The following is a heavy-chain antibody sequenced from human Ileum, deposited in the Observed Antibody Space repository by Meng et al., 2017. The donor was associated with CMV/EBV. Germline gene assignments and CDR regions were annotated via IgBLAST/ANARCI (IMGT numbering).Heavy chain of an antibody. CDR2: IYYSGST. J-gene: IGHJ6*02. Sequence: SETLSLTCTVSGGSISSSSYYWGWIRQPPGKGLEWIGSIYYSGSTYYNPSLKSRVTISVDTSKNQFSLKLSSVIAADTTVYYCARVTGYCSGGSCYEYWYRNQYYGKDVWGQGTTVTVSS. CDR1: GGSISSSSYY. V-gene: IGHV4-39*07. D-gene: IGHD2-15*01. CDR3: ARVTGYCSGGSCYEYWYRNQYYGKDV.